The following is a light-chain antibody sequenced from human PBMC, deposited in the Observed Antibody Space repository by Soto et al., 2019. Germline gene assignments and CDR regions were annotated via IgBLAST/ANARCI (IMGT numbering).Light chain of an antibody. CDR2: EVS. J-gene: IGLJ1*01. Sequence: QSALTQPASVSGSPGQSITISCTGTSSDVGSYNLVSWYQQHPGKAPKLMIYEVSKRPSGVSNRFSGSKSGNTASLTISGLQAEDEADYSCCSYAGSSTPLIFGTGTQLTVL. CDR3: CSYAGSSTPLI. V-gene: IGLV2-23*02. CDR1: SSDVGSYNL.